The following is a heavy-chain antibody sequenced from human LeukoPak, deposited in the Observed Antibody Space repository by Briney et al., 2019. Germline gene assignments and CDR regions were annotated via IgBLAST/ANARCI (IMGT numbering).Heavy chain of an antibody. CDR3: ARSPRLWLLPSYFDY. CDR2: IIPIFGTA. D-gene: IGHD3-22*01. Sequence: SVKVSCTASGGTFSSYAISWVRQAPGQGLEWMGGIIPIFGTANYAQKFQGRVTITADESTSTAYMELSSLRSEDTAVYYCARSPRLWLLPSYFDYWGQGTLVTVSS. CDR1: GGTFSSYA. V-gene: IGHV1-69*13. J-gene: IGHJ4*02.